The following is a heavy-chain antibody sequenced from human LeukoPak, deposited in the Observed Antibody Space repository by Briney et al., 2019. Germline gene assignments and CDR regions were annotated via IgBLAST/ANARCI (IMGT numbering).Heavy chain of an antibody. CDR3: AGTAPSETYCGGDCYSDY. J-gene: IGHJ4*02. CDR2: IYYSGST. CDR1: GGSISSYY. Sequence: SETLSLTCTVSGGSISSYYWSWIRQPPGKGLEWIGYIYYSGSTNYNPSLKSRVTISVDTSKNQFSLKLSSVTAEDTAVYYCAGTAPSETYCGGDCYSDYWGQGTLVTVSS. D-gene: IGHD2-21*01. V-gene: IGHV4-59*01.